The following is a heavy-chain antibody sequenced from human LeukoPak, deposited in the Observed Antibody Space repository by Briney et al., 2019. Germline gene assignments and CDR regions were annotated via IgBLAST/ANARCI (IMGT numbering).Heavy chain of an antibody. CDR2: IIPIFGTA. CDR3: AREDKNWFDP. V-gene: IGHV1-69*13. CDR1: GGTFSSYA. Sequence: GASVKVSCKASGGTFSSYAISWVRQAPGQGLEWMGGIIPIFGTANYAQKFQGRVTITADESTSTAYMELSSLRSEDTAVYYCAREDKNWFDPWGQGTLVTVSS. J-gene: IGHJ5*02.